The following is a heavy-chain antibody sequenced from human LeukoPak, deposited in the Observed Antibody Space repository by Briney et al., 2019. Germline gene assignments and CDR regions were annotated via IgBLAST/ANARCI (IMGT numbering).Heavy chain of an antibody. CDR1: GFTFSAYS. CDR3: ARTSTRDGYRYFDY. J-gene: IGHJ4*02. Sequence: GGSLRLSCAASGFTFSAYSMNWVRQAPGKGLEWVANIKPDGSEKSYVDSVKGRFTFSRDNAKSSLYLQMNSLRAEDTAVYYCARTSTRDGYRYFDYWGQGTLVTVSS. V-gene: IGHV3-7*04. D-gene: IGHD5-24*01. CDR2: IKPDGSEK.